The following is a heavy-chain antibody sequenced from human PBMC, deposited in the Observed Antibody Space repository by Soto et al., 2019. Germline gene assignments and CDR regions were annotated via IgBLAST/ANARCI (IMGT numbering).Heavy chain of an antibody. D-gene: IGHD3-22*01. J-gene: IGHJ3*02. Sequence: SVKVSCKASGGTFSSYAISWVRQAPGQGLEWMGGIIPIFGTANYAQKFQGRVTITADKSTSTAYMELSSLRSEDTAVYYCARDLSYYDSSGRGAFDIWGQGTMVTVS. CDR2: IIPIFGTA. CDR1: GGTFSSYA. CDR3: ARDLSYYDSSGRGAFDI. V-gene: IGHV1-69*06.